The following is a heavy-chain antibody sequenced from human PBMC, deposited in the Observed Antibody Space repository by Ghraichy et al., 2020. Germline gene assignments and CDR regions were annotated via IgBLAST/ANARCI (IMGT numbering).Heavy chain of an antibody. J-gene: IGHJ4*02. Sequence: GGSLRLSCAASGFTFSSYSMNWVRQAPGKGLEWVSSISSSSYIYYADSVKGRFTISRDNAKNSLYLQMNSLRAEDTAVYYCARDFTMVRRVIVLFDYWGQGTLVTVSS. CDR2: ISSSSYI. CDR3: ARDFTMVRRVIVLFDY. D-gene: IGHD3-10*01. V-gene: IGHV3-21*01. CDR1: GFTFSSYS.